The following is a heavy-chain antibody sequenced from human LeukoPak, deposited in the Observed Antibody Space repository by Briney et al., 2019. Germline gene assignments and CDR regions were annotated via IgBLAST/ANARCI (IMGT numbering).Heavy chain of an antibody. Sequence: PSETLSLTCAVYGGSFSGYYWSWIRQPPGKGLEWIGEIIHSGSTNYNPSLESRVTISIDTSKNQFSLKLSSVTAADTAFYFCANSGSNYEAVSWGQGTLVTVSS. CDR3: ANSGSNYEAVS. J-gene: IGHJ5*02. V-gene: IGHV4-34*12. D-gene: IGHD5-18*01. CDR2: IIHSGST. CDR1: GGSFSGYY.